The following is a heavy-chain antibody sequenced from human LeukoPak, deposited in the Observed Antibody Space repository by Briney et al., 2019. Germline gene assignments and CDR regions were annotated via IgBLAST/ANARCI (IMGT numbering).Heavy chain of an antibody. CDR1: GGSFSGYY. J-gene: IGHJ4*02. D-gene: IGHD3-10*01. CDR3: ARGGGIYDY. V-gene: IGHV4-34*01. Sequence: SETLSLTCAVYGGSFSGYYWSWIRQPPGKGLEWIGEINHSGSTNYNPSLKSRVTISVDTSKNQFSLKLSSVTAADTAVYYCARGGGIYDYWGQGTLVTVSS. CDR2: INHSGST.